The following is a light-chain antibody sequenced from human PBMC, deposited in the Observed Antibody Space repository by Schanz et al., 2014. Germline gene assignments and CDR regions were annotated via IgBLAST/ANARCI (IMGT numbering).Light chain of an antibody. CDR2: EGT. Sequence: QSALTQPASVSGSPGQSITISCSETSSDVGSYNLVSWYQHHPGKAPKLMIYEGTKRPSGVSNRFSGSKSGNTASLAITGLQTEDEADYFCQSYDNSLSGSVFGGGTKLTVL. CDR3: QSYDNSLSGSV. CDR1: SSDVGSYNL. V-gene: IGLV2-14*02. J-gene: IGLJ3*02.